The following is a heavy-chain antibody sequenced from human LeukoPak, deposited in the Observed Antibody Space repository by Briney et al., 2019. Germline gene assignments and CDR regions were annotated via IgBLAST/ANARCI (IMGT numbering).Heavy chain of an antibody. V-gene: IGHV7-4-1*02. D-gene: IGHD6-13*01. Sequence: ASVKVSCKASGDTFTSYAMNWVRQAPGQGLEWMRWIDTNTGNPTYAQGFTGRFVFSLDTSVSTAYLQISSLKAEDTAVYYCARDPSSSWYKNPYYFDYWGQGTLVTVSS. CDR2: IDTNTGNP. CDR1: GDTFTSYA. J-gene: IGHJ4*02. CDR3: ARDPSSSWYKNPYYFDY.